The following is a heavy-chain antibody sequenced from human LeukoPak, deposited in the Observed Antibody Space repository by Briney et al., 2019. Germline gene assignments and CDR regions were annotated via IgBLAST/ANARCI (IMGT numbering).Heavy chain of an antibody. V-gene: IGHV3-30*04. Sequence: GSLRLFCAASGFTFSNYAMHWVRQAPGKGLEWVAVISYDGSNKFYADSVKGRFTISRDNSKNTLYLQMNSLTAEDTAVYYCARDQLGFDYWGQGALVTVSS. CDR1: GFTFSNYA. CDR3: ARDQLGFDY. J-gene: IGHJ4*02. D-gene: IGHD6-13*01. CDR2: ISYDGSNK.